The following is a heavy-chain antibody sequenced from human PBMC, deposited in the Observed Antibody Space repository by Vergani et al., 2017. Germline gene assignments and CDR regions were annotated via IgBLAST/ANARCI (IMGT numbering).Heavy chain of an antibody. Sequence: QVQLRESVPGLVKPSDTLSLNCSVSDYSMMTDTYWGWIRQSPGKSLEWLGSVYHSGRTYYSLSLKTRLTVSVDTSKSQFSLKLTSLTAADTAVYYCVKHGPWPYNFDSWGQGTRVTVSS. CDR2: VYHSGRT. CDR1: DYSMMTDTY. V-gene: IGHV4-38-2*01. CDR3: VKHGPWPYNFDS. D-gene: IGHD4-11*01. J-gene: IGHJ4*02.